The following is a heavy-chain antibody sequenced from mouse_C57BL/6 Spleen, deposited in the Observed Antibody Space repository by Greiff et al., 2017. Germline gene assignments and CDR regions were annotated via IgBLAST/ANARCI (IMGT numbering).Heavy chain of an antibody. J-gene: IGHJ2*01. Sequence: VQLQQSGPGLVKPSQSLSLTCSVTGYSITSGYYWNWIRQFPGNKLEWMGYISYDGSNNYNPSLKNRISITRDTSKNQFFLKLNSVTTEDTATYYCAREDLTGDYWGQGTTLTVSS. V-gene: IGHV3-6*01. D-gene: IGHD4-1*01. CDR2: ISYDGSN. CDR1: GYSITSGYY. CDR3: AREDLTGDY.